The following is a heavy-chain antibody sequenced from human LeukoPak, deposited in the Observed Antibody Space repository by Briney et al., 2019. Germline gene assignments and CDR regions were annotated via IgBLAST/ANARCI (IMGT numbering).Heavy chain of an antibody. V-gene: IGHV3-30*18. CDR1: GFTFSSYG. D-gene: IGHD1-14*01. CDR3: AKDRPGLDDAFDI. Sequence: PGGSLRLSCAASGFTFSSYGMHWVRQAPGKGLEWVAVISYDGSNKYYADSVKGRFTISRDNSKNTLCLQMNSQRAEDTAVYYCAKDRPGLDDAFDIWGQGTMVTVSS. CDR2: ISYDGSNK. J-gene: IGHJ3*02.